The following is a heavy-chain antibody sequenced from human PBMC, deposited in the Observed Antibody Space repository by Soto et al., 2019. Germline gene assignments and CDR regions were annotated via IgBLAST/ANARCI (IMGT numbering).Heavy chain of an antibody. J-gene: IGHJ4*02. D-gene: IGHD3-3*01. V-gene: IGHV4-34*01. CDR3: ARMDFWSGSQPY. CDR2: INHSGST. CDR1: GGSFSGYY. Sequence: SETLSLTCAVYGGSFSGYYWSWIRQPPGKGLEWIGEINHSGSTNYNPSLKSRVTISVDTSKNQFSLKLSSVTAADTAVYYCARMDFWSGSQPYWGQGTLVTVSS.